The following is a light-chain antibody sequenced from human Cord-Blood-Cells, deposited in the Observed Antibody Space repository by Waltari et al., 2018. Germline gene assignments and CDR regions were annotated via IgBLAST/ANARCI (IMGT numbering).Light chain of an antibody. V-gene: IGLV2-23*02. Sequence: QSALTQPASVSGSPGQSITLSCTGTSSDVGRYNLVSWYQQHPGKAPKLMIYEVSKRPSGVSNRFSGSKSGNTASLTISGLQAEDEADYYCCSYAGSSTLYVFGTGTKVTVL. CDR1: SSDVGRYNL. J-gene: IGLJ1*01. CDR2: EVS. CDR3: CSYAGSSTLYV.